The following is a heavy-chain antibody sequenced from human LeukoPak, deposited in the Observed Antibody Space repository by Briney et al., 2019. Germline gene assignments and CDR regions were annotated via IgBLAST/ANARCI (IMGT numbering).Heavy chain of an antibody. CDR1: GGSISSGGYS. V-gene: IGHV4-30-2*01. Sequence: SQTLSLTCAVSGGSISSGGYSWSWIRQPPGKGLEWIGYIYHSGSTYYNPSLKSRVTISVDRSKNQFSLKLSSVTAADTAVYYCARDPPANGWYFDLWGRGTWSLSPQ. CDR2: IYHSGST. D-gene: IGHD1-1*01. CDR3: ARDPPANGWYFDL. J-gene: IGHJ2*01.